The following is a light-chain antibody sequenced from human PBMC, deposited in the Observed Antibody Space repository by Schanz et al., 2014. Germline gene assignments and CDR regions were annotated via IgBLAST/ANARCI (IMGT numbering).Light chain of an antibody. Sequence: EIVLTQSPGTLSLSPGERATLSCRASQSVSSNYLAWYQQKPGQAPRLLIYDASNRATGIPVRFSGSGSGTDFTLTISGLEPEDFAVYYCQQRSNWQAITFGGGTKVEI. J-gene: IGKJ4*01. CDR1: QSVSSNY. V-gene: IGKV3D-20*02. CDR2: DAS. CDR3: QQRSNWQAIT.